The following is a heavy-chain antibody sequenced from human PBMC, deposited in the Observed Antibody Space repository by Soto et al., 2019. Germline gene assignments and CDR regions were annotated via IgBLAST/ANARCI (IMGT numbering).Heavy chain of an antibody. V-gene: IGHV3-7*05. Sequence: GESLKISCAASGFTFSSYWMSWVRQAPGKGLEWVANIKQDGSEKYYVDSVKGRFTISRDNAKNSLYLQMNSLRAEDTAVYYCARVTMITFGGVIDLFDYWGQGTLVTVSS. J-gene: IGHJ4*02. CDR1: GFTFSSYW. CDR3: ARVTMITFGGVIDLFDY. CDR2: IKQDGSEK. D-gene: IGHD3-16*02.